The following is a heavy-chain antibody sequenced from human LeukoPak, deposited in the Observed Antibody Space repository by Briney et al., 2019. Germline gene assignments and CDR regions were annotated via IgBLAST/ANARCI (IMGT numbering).Heavy chain of an antibody. J-gene: IGHJ4*02. Sequence: PSETLSLTCTASGGSISSYYWSWIRQPPGKGLEWIGEINHSGSTNYNPSLKSRVTISVDTSKNQFSLKLSSVTAADTAVYYCARFSYPGALTSSWQTRGPHPPQYFAYWGQGTLVTVSS. CDR2: INHSGST. V-gene: IGHV4-34*01. D-gene: IGHD6-13*01. CDR3: ARFSYPGALTSSWQTRGPHPPQYFAY. CDR1: GGSISSYY.